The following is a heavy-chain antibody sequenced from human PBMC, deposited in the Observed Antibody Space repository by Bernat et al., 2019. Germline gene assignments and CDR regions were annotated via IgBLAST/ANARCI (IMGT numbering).Heavy chain of an antibody. CDR2: THYTGAA. V-gene: IGHV4-59*01. Sequence: QVQLQESGPGLVKPSETLSLTCSVSGDDIKRYYWNWIRQPPGKGLEWIGFTHYTGAALYNPSLKSRVSTSVDTSKSQFTLRLKSVNAADTAVYYCAKWGEANIAAPVRAFDIWSQGTMVTVSS. J-gene: IGHJ3*02. D-gene: IGHD6-25*01. CDR3: AKWGEANIAAPVRAFDI. CDR1: GDDIKRYY.